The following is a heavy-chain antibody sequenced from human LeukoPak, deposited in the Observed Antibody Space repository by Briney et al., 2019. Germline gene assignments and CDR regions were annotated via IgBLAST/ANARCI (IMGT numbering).Heavy chain of an antibody. V-gene: IGHV3-66*01. CDR2: IYSGGTT. J-gene: IGHJ4*02. Sequence: GGSLRLSCAASGFSVSIHYMAWVRQAPGKGLEWVSVIYSGGTTYYADSVKGRFTISRDNAKNSLYLQMNSLRAEDTAIYYCVRDNYSYRLDVWGQGTLVTVSS. CDR3: VRDNYSYRLDV. D-gene: IGHD2-21*01. CDR1: GFSVSIHY.